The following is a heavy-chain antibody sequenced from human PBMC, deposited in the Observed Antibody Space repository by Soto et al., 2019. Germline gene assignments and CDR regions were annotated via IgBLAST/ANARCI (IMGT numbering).Heavy chain of an antibody. Sequence: EVQLLESGGGLVQPGGSLRLACAASGFSFSSYAMVWVRQAPGKGLEGVSVISARGGSSYFAASGTVRFTISRDKSKRVLSLEMNSLRAEDTSTYVCAKGAIEYSASVAHWGQGNLVLVSS. CDR3: AKGAIEYSASVAH. CDR2: ISARGGSS. V-gene: IGHV3-23*01. CDR1: GFSFSSYA. J-gene: IGHJ4*02. D-gene: IGHD5-12*01.